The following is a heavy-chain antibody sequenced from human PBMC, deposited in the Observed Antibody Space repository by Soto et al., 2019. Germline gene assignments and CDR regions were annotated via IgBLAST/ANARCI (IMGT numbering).Heavy chain of an antibody. CDR3: ARSVSGVGLRLGELSFSDY. CDR1: GYTFTSYG. D-gene: IGHD3-16*02. J-gene: IGHJ4*02. Sequence: QVQLVQSGAEVKKPGASVKVSCKASGYTFTSYGISWVRQAPGQGLEGMGWISAYNGNTNYAQKLQGRVTMTTDTSTSTAYMELRSLRSDDTAVYYCARSVSGVGLRLGELSFSDYWGQGTLVTVSS. CDR2: ISAYNGNT. V-gene: IGHV1-18*01.